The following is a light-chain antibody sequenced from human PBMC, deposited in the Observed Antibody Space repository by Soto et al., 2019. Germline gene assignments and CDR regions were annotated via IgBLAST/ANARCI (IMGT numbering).Light chain of an antibody. CDR2: LNSDGSH. CDR3: QTWGTGGV. V-gene: IGLV4-69*01. Sequence: QPVLTQSPSASASLGASVKLTCTLSSGHSSYAIAWHQQQPENGPRYLMKLNSDGSHSKGDGIPDRFSGSSSGAERYLTITSLQSEDEAYYYCQTWGTGGVFGGGTKVTVL. CDR1: SGHSSYA. J-gene: IGLJ2*01.